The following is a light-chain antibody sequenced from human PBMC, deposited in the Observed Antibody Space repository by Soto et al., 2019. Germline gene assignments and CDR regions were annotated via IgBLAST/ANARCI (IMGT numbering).Light chain of an antibody. V-gene: IGKV1-39*01. CDR2: LAS. J-gene: IGKJ2*01. CDR1: QSITTY. CDR3: QQSYNTPPDT. Sequence: DIQMTQSPSSLSASVGDRVTITCRASQSITTYLNWYQQKPGKAPKLLIYLASSLQSGVPSRFSGSGFGTDFTLTFYSLQAEDSATYYCQQSYNTPPDTFGQGTKLEIK.